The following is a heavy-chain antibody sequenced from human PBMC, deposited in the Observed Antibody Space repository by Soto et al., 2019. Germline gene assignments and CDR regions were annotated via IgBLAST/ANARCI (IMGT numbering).Heavy chain of an antibody. CDR3: ATAQPVRGIRRYYWYVDL. D-gene: IGHD3-10*02. Sequence: QVQLVQSGAEVKKPGASVKVSCKVSGHTLTELSMHWVRQAPGKGLEWMGGFDPEDGETIYAQKFQGRVTMTEDTSTDTAYMELSSLTSEDTAVYYCATAQPVRGIRRYYWYVDLWGRGTLVTVSS. CDR2: FDPEDGET. V-gene: IGHV1-24*01. J-gene: IGHJ2*01. CDR1: GHTLTELS.